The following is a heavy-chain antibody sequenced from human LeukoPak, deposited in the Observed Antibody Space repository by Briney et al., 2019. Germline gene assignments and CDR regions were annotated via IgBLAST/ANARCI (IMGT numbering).Heavy chain of an antibody. D-gene: IGHD3-3*01. CDR1: GFTFSGYW. CDR2: IDNDGRGI. J-gene: IGHJ6*03. Sequence: GGSLRLSCVTSGFTFSGYWTHWVRQGPEKGLELVSRIDNDGRGIIYADSVKGRFTTSRDNVKNTLYLQMNSLRVEDTAVYYCAAGGGWDPSFGVVTHIDAWGKGTTVVVS. V-gene: IGHV3-74*01. CDR3: AAGGGWDPSFGVVTHIDA.